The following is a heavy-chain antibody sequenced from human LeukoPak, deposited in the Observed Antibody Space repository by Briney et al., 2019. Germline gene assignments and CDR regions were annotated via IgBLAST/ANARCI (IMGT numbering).Heavy chain of an antibody. D-gene: IGHD3-10*01. V-gene: IGHV3-30-3*01. Sequence: GGSLRLSCAASGFDFQNHVIHWVRQVPGKGLEWVAVISHHVNVKFYADSVKGRPTISRDNSAKTVYLQMNSLRPDDAAVYYCVREGYYESGSSPTFYFDFWGQGTVVTVSS. CDR2: ISHHVNVK. CDR1: GFDFQNHV. CDR3: VREGYYESGSSPTFYFDF. J-gene: IGHJ4*02.